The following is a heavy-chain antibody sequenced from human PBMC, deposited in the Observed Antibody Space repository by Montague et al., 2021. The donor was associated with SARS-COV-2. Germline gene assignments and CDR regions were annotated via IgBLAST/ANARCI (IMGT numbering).Heavy chain of an antibody. V-gene: IGHV6-1*01. CDR1: GDSVSSYSAA. CDR3: ARGVYYDGSGYYSFDY. CDR2: TYYRSKWYN. Sequence: CAISGDSVSSYSAAWNWIRQSPSIGLEWLGRTYYRSKWYNDYALSVKSRITINPDTSKNHFSLQLNPVTPEDTAIYYCARGVYYDGSGYYSFDYWGQGTLVIVSS. D-gene: IGHD3-22*01. J-gene: IGHJ4*02.